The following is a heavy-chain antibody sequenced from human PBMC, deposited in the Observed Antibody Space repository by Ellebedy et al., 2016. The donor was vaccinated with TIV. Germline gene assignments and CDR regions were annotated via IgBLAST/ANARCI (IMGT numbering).Heavy chain of an antibody. J-gene: IGHJ4*02. CDR1: GFTFSSYA. CDR2: ISGSGGST. CDR3: AKDRDGYSYGYVGDYFDY. Sequence: GESLKISCAASGFTFSSYAMSWVRQAPGKGLEWVSAISGSGGSTYYVDSVKGRFTISRDNSKNTLYLQMNSLRADDTAVYYCAKDRDGYSYGYVGDYFDYWGQGTLVTVSS. D-gene: IGHD5-18*01. V-gene: IGHV3-23*01.